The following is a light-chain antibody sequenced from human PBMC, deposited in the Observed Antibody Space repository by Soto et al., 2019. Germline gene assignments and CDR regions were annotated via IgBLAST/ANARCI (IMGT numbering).Light chain of an antibody. CDR2: GAS. V-gene: IGKV3-20*01. CDR3: QQYGSSRT. CDR1: QSVSSSY. Sequence: EIALTQSPGTLSLSPGERATLSCRASQSVSSSYLAWYQQKPGQAPRLLIYGASSRATGIPDRFSGSGSGTDFTLTISRLEAEDFAVYYCQQYGSSRTFGQGTKVELK. J-gene: IGKJ1*01.